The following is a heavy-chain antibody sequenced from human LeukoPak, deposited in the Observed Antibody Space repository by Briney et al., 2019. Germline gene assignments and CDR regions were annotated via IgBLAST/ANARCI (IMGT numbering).Heavy chain of an antibody. D-gene: IGHD5-18*01. CDR3: ARAPGYSYGYVWFDP. J-gene: IGHJ5*02. Sequence: SETLSLTCTVSGGSISSYYWSWIRQPPGKGLDLIGYIYYSGSTNYNPSLKSRVTISVDTSKNQFSLKLSSVTAADTAVYYCARAPGYSYGYVWFDPWGQGTLVTVSS. CDR2: IYYSGST. CDR1: GGSISSYY. V-gene: IGHV4-59*01.